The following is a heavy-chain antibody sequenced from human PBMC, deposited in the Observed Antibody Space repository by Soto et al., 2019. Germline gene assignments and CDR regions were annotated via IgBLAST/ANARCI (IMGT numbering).Heavy chain of an antibody. Sequence: QVQLVQSGAEVKKPGSSVKVSCKASGGTFSSYAISWVRQAPGQGLEWMGGIIPIFGTANYAQKFQGRVTLTADESTSTAYMELSSLRSEDTAGYYCARRYCSGGSCYLDGHYYYGMDVWGQGTTVTVSS. CDR3: ARRYCSGGSCYLDGHYYYGMDV. CDR1: GGTFSSYA. J-gene: IGHJ6*02. CDR2: IIPIFGTA. D-gene: IGHD2-15*01. V-gene: IGHV1-69*01.